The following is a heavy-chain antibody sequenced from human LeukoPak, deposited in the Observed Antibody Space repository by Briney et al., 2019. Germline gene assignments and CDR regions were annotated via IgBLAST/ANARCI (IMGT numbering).Heavy chain of an antibody. J-gene: IGHJ4*02. CDR3: TRIQGWELATFDY. CDR1: GFTFSDAW. V-gene: IGHV3-49*04. CDR2: IRSKAYGGTT. Sequence: GGSLRLSCAASGFTFSDAWMSWVRQAPGKGLEWVGFIRSKAYGGTTEYAASVKGRFTISRDDSKSIAYLQMNSLKTEDTAVYYCTRIQGWELATFDYWGQGTLVTVSS. D-gene: IGHD1-26*01.